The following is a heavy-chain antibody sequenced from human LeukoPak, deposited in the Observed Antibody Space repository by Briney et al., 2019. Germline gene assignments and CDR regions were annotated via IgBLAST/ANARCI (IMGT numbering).Heavy chain of an antibody. CDR1: GFTFSSYA. Sequence: PGGSLRLSCAASGFTFSSYAMSWVRQAPGKGLEWVSPISGSGGSTYYADSVKGRFTISRDNTKNTLYLQMNSLRAEDTAVYYCALAYREDYFDYWGQGTLVTVSS. J-gene: IGHJ4*02. CDR3: ALAYREDYFDY. D-gene: IGHD1-26*01. V-gene: IGHV3-23*01. CDR2: ISGSGGST.